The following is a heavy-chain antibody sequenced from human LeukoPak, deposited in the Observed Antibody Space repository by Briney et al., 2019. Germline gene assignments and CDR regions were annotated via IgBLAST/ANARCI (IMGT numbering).Heavy chain of an antibody. V-gene: IGHV4-34*01. CDR3: ARGLDYYGSGSQGYYFDY. Sequence: PSETLSLTCAVYGGSFSGYYWSWLRQPPGKGLEWIGEINHSGSTNYNPSLKSRVTISVDTSKNQFSLKLSSVTAADTAVYYCARGLDYYGSGSQGYYFDYWGQGTLVTVSS. D-gene: IGHD3-10*01. CDR1: GGSFSGYY. CDR2: INHSGST. J-gene: IGHJ4*02.